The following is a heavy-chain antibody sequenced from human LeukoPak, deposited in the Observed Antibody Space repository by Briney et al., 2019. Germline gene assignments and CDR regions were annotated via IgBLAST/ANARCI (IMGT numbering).Heavy chain of an antibody. D-gene: IGHD3-3*01. J-gene: IGHJ4*02. CDR1: RFTFRNYG. CDR2: IWYDGSNQ. Sequence: PGGSLRLSCAASRFTFRNYGMHWVRQAPGKGLEWVATIWYDGSNQYYAHSVEGRFTISRDNSKNTLYLQMDSLRAEDTAVYYCARDRAWNYFDYWGQGTLVTVSS. V-gene: IGHV3-30*02. CDR3: ARDRAWNYFDY.